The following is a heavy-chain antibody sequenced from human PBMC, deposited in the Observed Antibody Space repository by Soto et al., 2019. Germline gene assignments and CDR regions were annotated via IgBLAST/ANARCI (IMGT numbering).Heavy chain of an antibody. Sequence: EVQLVESGGGLIQPGGSLRLSCAVSGFTVSNNYMSWVRQAPGKGLEGVSVIYSGGYTAYGDSVKGRFTISRDNSKNTIFLQMNSLRAHDRVVFSGAPRPGGGGYWGQGTLVTVSS. CDR3: APRPGGGGY. J-gene: IGHJ4*02. V-gene: IGHV3-53*01. CDR1: GFTVSNNY. D-gene: IGHD3-10*01. CDR2: IYSGGYT.